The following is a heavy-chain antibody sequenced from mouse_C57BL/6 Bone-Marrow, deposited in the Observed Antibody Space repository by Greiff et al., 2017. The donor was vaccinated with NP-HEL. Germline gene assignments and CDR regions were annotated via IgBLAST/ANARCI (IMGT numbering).Heavy chain of an antibody. J-gene: IGHJ4*01. CDR2: IYPGSGNT. CDR1: GYSFTSYY. V-gene: IGHV1-66*01. D-gene: IGHD4-1*01. Sequence: VQLQQSGPELVKPGASVKISCKASGYSFTSYYIHWVKQRPGQGLEWIGWIYPGSGNTKYNEKFKGKATLTADTSSSTAYMQLSSLTSEDSSVYYCARPGTDAMDYWGQGTSVTVSS. CDR3: ARPGTDAMDY.